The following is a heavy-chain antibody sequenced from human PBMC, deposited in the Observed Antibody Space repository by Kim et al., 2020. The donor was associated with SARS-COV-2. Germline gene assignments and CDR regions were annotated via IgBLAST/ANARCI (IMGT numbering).Heavy chain of an antibody. CDR2: GSTT. D-gene: IGHD1-1*01. CDR3: ARDFTMGY. V-gene: IGHV3-53*01. J-gene: IGHJ4*02. Sequence: GSTTRYADSGKGRFTSSRDSSRNTLYLQMNSLRAEDTAVYYCARDFTMGYWGQGTLVTVSS.